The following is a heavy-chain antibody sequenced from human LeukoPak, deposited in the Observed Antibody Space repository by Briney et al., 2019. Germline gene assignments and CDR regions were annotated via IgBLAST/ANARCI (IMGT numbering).Heavy chain of an antibody. D-gene: IGHD2-15*01. Sequence: GGSLRLSCAASGFTFSSYAMHWVRQAPGKGLEWVAVISYDGSNKYYADSVKGRFTISRDNSKNTLYLQMNSLRAEDTAVYYCATEDPISGYFDYWGQGTLVTVSS. V-gene: IGHV3-30-3*01. J-gene: IGHJ4*02. CDR2: ISYDGSNK. CDR1: GFTFSSYA. CDR3: ATEDPISGYFDY.